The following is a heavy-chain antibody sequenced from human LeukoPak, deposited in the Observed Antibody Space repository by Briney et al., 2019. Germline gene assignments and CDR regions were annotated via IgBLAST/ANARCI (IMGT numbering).Heavy chain of an antibody. J-gene: IGHJ5*02. CDR2: IYYSGST. CDR1: GGSISSYY. V-gene: IGHV4-59*12. CDR3: ARYSIAGTSWFDP. D-gene: IGHD6-6*01. Sequence: SETLSLTCTVSGGSISSYYWSWIRQPPGEGLEWIGYIYYSGSTNYNPSLKSRVTISVDTSKNQFSLKLSSVTAADTAVYYCARYSIAGTSWFDPWGQGTLVTVSS.